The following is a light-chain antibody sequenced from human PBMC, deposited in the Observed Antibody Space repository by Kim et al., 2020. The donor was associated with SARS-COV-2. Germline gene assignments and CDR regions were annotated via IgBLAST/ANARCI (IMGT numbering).Light chain of an antibody. CDR2: KDT. CDR3: QSADSSGTFYV. V-gene: IGLV3-25*03. Sequence: PGQTARITCAGDALPKQYAYWYQQKPGQAPVQVIYKDTERPSGIPERFSGSSAGTTVTLTISGVQAEDEADYYCQSADSSGTFYVFGTGTKVTVL. J-gene: IGLJ1*01. CDR1: ALPKQY.